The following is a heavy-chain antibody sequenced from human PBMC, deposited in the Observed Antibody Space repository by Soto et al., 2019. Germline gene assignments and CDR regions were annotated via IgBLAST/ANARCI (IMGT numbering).Heavy chain of an antibody. J-gene: IGHJ4*02. CDR3: ARVRAFWSGNSFGN. V-gene: IGHV1-18*01. Sequence: ASVKVSCKASGYTFTSYGISWVRQAPGQGLEWMGWISAHNGNTNYAQKLQGRVTVTTDTSTSTAYMELRSLRSDDTAVYYCARVRAFWSGNSFGNWGRGTLVTVSS. CDR2: ISAHNGNT. D-gene: IGHD3-3*01. CDR1: GYTFTSYG.